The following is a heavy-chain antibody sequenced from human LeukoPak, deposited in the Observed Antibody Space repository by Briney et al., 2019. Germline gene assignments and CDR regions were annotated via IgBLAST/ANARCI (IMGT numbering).Heavy chain of an antibody. D-gene: IGHD3-9*01. CDR3: ATDLREAYDILTGYNY. CDR1: GYTLTELS. CDR2: FDPEDGET. Sequence: ASVKVSCKVSGYTLTELSMHWVRQAPGKGLEWMGGFDPEDGETIYAQKFQGRVTMTEDTPTDTAYMELSSLRSEDTAVYYCATDLREAYDILTGYNYWGQGTLVTVSS. V-gene: IGHV1-24*01. J-gene: IGHJ4*02.